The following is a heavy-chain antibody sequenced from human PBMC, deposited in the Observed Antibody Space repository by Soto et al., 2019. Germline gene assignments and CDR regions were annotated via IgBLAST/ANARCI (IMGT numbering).Heavy chain of an antibody. V-gene: IGHV3-23*01. CDR3: AKDRGATTVTTVDY. J-gene: IGHJ4*02. CDR2: ISGSGGGT. D-gene: IGHD4-17*01. CDR1: GFTFSSYA. Sequence: EVQLLESGGGLVQPGGSLRLSCAASGFTFSSYAMSWVRQAPGKGLEWVSTISGSGGGTYYADSVKGRFTISRDNSKNTLFLQMNSLRAEDTAVYYCAKDRGATTVTTVDYWGQGTLVTVSS.